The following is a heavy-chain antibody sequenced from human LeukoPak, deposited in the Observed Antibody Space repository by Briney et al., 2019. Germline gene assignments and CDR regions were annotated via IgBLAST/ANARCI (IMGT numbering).Heavy chain of an antibody. D-gene: IGHD6-6*01. V-gene: IGHV4-39*02. CDR2: ISSSGNT. Sequence: SETLSLTCTVSGGSTSSGNYYWGWIRQPPGKGLEWIGGISSSGNTYYNPSLKSRITISIDTSKDHFSLKLSSVSAADTAVYYCARDGGGSSGWFDPWGQGTLVTVSS. CDR1: GGSTSSGNYY. J-gene: IGHJ5*02. CDR3: ARDGGGSSGWFDP.